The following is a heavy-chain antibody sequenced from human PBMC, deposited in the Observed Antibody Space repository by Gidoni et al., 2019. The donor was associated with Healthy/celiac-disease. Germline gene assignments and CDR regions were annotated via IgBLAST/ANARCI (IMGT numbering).Heavy chain of an antibody. D-gene: IGHD3-22*01. CDR2: ISYDGSNK. J-gene: IGHJ4*02. V-gene: IGHV3-30*03. Sequence: QVQLVESGGGVVQPGRSLRLSCPASGFTFSSYGMHWVRQAPGKGLEWVAVISYDGSNKYYADSVKGRFTISRDNSKNTLYLQMNSLRAEDTAVYYCASSPPDYYDSSGIDYWGQGTLVTVSS. CDR1: GFTFSSYG. CDR3: ASSPPDYYDSSGIDY.